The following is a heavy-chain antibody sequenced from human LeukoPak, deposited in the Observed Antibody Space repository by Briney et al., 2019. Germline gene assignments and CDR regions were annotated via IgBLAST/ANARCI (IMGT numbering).Heavy chain of an antibody. CDR3: ARDTSGYRRGSFDY. V-gene: IGHV4-59*01. J-gene: IGHJ4*02. CDR2: IYYSGST. Sequence: SETLSLTCAVYGGSINSYYWSWIRQPPGKGLEWIGYIYYSGSTNYNPSLKSRVTISLDTSNNQFSLKLSSVTAADTAVYYCARDTSGYRRGSFDYWGQGTLVTVSS. D-gene: IGHD3-22*01. CDR1: GGSINSYY.